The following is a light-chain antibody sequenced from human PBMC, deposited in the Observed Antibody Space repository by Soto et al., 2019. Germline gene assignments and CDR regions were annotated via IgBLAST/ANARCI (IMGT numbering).Light chain of an antibody. Sequence: ILMTQSPATLSVSPGERATLSCRASQSVSNNLAWYQQKPGQAPRLLIYDASTRATGIPARFSGSGSGTEFALTTSGLQSEDFAVYYCQQYNNWAPWTFGQGTKVEIK. V-gene: IGKV3-15*01. CDR3: QQYNNWAPWT. CDR1: QSVSNN. CDR2: DAS. J-gene: IGKJ1*01.